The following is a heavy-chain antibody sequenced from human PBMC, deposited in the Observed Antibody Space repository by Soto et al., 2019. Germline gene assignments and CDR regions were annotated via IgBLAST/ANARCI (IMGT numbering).Heavy chain of an antibody. CDR2: INHSGDT. V-gene: IGHV4-34*01. D-gene: IGHD4-4*01. CDR3: AQRTLTNWFDP. J-gene: IGHJ5*02. Sequence: QVQLQQWSAGLLKPSETQSLTCAVYGGSFSDFYWNWIRQSPGKGLEWIGEINHSGDTNYNPSLKSRVTISVDTSKNQFSLQLNSVTATDTAVYYCAQRTLTNWFDPWGQGTPVTVSS. CDR1: GGSFSDFY.